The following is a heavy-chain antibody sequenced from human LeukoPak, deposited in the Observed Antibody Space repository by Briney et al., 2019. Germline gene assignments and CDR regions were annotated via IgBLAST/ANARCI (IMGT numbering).Heavy chain of an antibody. CDR3: ARDTHVAAAGY. J-gene: IGHJ4*02. CDR1: GFTFSSYA. Sequence: GGSLRLSCAASGFTFSSYAMSWVRQAPGKGLEWVSSISSSSSYIYYADSVKGRFTISRDNAKNSLYLQMNSLRAEDTAVYYCARDTHVAAAGYWGQGTLVTVSS. D-gene: IGHD6-13*01. CDR2: ISSSSSYI. V-gene: IGHV3-21*01.